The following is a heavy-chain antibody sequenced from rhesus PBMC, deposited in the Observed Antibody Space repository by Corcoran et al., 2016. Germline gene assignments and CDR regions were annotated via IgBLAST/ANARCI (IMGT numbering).Heavy chain of an antibody. V-gene: IGHV4-76*01. D-gene: IGHD1-44*02. CDR3: ARAGAVIYGLDS. Sequence: QVQLQESGPGVVKPSETLSLTCAVSGYSISSGYDWSWIRQPPGKGLEWIGYIYGSSGSTNYNPSLKNRGTISKDTSKNQFSLKLSSVTAADTAVYYCARAGAVIYGLDSWGQGVVVTVSS. J-gene: IGHJ6*01. CDR1: GYSISSGYD. CDR2: IYGSSGST.